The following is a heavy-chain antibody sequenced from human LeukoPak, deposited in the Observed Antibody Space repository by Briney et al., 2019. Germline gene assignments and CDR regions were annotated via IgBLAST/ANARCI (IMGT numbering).Heavy chain of an antibody. V-gene: IGHV3-23*01. J-gene: IGHJ3*01. CDR3: AKDRDYDSSGLDALDV. Sequence: GGSLRLSCAASGFTFSSYAMSWVRQAPGKGLEWVSAISGSGGSTYYADSVKGRFTISRDNSKNTLYLQMNSLRAEDTAVYYCAKDRDYDSSGLDALDVWGQGTMVTVSS. D-gene: IGHD3-22*01. CDR1: GFTFSSYA. CDR2: ISGSGGST.